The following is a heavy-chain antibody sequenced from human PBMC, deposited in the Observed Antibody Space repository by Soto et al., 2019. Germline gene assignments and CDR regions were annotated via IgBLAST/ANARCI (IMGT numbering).Heavy chain of an antibody. D-gene: IGHD3-10*01. CDR1: VFPVGSFF. CDR3: ARGGRRGEAVD. CDR2: TYYSGST. J-gene: IGHJ1*01. V-gene: IGHV4-59*08. Sequence: QVQLRESGPGLVKPSETLSLTCSVSVFPVGSFFWSWIRQPPGKGLEWIGYTYYSGSTNYHPSLKSRVTMSVDTSKNQISLRLTSVTAADTAVYFCARGGRRGEAVDWGEGTLVTVSS.